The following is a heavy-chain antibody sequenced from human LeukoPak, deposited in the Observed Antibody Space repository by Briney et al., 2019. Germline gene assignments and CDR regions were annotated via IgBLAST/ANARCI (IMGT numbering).Heavy chain of an antibody. CDR1: GFTFSNYW. Sequence: GGSLTLSCAASGFTFSNYWISWVRQAPGKGLEWVANIKQDGSEGFYVDSAKGRFTISRDNAKNSLYLQMNNLRAEDTAVYYCAKDRAPSVYSGYVHWGRGTLVTVSS. CDR2: IKQDGSEG. J-gene: IGHJ4*02. V-gene: IGHV3-7*01. D-gene: IGHD5-12*01. CDR3: AKDRAPSVYSGYVH.